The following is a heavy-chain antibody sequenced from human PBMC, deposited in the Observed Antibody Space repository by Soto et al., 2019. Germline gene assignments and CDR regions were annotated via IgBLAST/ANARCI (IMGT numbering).Heavy chain of an antibody. CDR1: GYTFTSYG. Sequence: QVQLVQSGAEVKKPGASVQVSCKASGYTFTSYGISWVRQAPGQGLEWMGWISADNGNTNYAQKLQGRVTMTTDTSTSTAYMELRSLRSDDTAVYYCARVSGYPLEAEDAFDIWGQGTMVTVSS. J-gene: IGHJ3*02. CDR3: ARVSGYPLEAEDAFDI. V-gene: IGHV1-18*01. CDR2: ISADNGNT. D-gene: IGHD3-22*01.